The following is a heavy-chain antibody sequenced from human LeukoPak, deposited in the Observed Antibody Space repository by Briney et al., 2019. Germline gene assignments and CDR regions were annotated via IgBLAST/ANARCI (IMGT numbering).Heavy chain of an antibody. Sequence: SVKVSCKASGGTFCSYAISWVRQAPGQGLEWMGRIIPIFGTANYAQKFQGRVTITTDESTSTAYMELSSLRSEDTAVYYCARHEDFQALGIDYWGQGTLVTVSS. D-gene: IGHD2/OR15-2a*01. V-gene: IGHV1-69*05. CDR3: ARHEDFQALGIDY. CDR1: GGTFCSYA. J-gene: IGHJ4*02. CDR2: IIPIFGTA.